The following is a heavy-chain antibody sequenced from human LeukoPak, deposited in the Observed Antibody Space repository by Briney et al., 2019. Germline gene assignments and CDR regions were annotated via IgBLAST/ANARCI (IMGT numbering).Heavy chain of an antibody. V-gene: IGHV2-26*01. CDR1: GGSISRYYW. CDR3: ARGNGYNLDY. Sequence: ETLSLTCTVSGGSISRYYWSWIRQPPGKALEWLAHIFSNDEKAYSTSLNSRLTISKDTSKSQVVLTMTNMDPVDTATYYCARGNGYNLDYWGQGTLVTVSS. CDR2: IFSNDEK. D-gene: IGHD5-24*01. J-gene: IGHJ4*02.